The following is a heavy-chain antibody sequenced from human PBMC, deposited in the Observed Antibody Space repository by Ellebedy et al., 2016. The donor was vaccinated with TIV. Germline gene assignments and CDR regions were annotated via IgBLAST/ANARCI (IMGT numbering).Heavy chain of an antibody. J-gene: IGHJ4*02. CDR3: AKSSTGRDY. Sequence: GESLKISXAASGFTFSSYAMSWVRQAPGKGLEWVSAISGSGGSTYYADSVKGRFTISRDNSKNTLYLQMNSLRAEDTAVYYCAKSSTGRDYWGQGTLVTVSS. CDR1: GFTFSSYA. V-gene: IGHV3-23*01. D-gene: IGHD2-2*01. CDR2: ISGSGGST.